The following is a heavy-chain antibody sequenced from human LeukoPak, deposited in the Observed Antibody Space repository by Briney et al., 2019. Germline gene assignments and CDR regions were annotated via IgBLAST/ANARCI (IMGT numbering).Heavy chain of an antibody. V-gene: IGHV3-23*01. CDR1: GFTFSSYA. CDR2: ISGSGGST. J-gene: IGHJ4*02. D-gene: IGHD3-9*01. Sequence: PGGSLRLSCAASGFTFSSYAMSWVRQAPGKGLEWVSAISGSGGSTYYADSVKGRFTISRDNSKNTLYLQMNSLRAEDTAVYYCAKAYYDILTGYFPPDYWGQGTLVTVSS. CDR3: AKAYYDILTGYFPPDY.